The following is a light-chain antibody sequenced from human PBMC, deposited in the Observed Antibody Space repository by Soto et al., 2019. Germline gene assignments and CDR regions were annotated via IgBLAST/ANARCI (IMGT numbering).Light chain of an antibody. CDR3: QSYDSSLSFYV. CDR1: SSNIGAGYY. V-gene: IGLV1-40*01. Sequence: QPVLTQPPSVSGAPGQRVTISCTGSSSNIGAGYYVHWYQQLPGTAPKLLIYGNSNRPSGVPDRFSGSKSGTSASLAITGLQAEDEADYYCQSYDSSLSFYVFGTGTKVTVL. CDR2: GNS. J-gene: IGLJ1*01.